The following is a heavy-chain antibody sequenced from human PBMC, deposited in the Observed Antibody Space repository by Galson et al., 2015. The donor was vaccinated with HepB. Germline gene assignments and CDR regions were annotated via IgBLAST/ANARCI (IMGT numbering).Heavy chain of an antibody. CDR3: VKDGRHSHYMDV. J-gene: IGHJ6*03. D-gene: IGHD5-18*01. CDR1: GFTFSNFG. Sequence: SLRLSCAASGFTFSNFGMSWVRQAPGKGLEWVSSISTSSTYIYYADSVKGRFTISRDNAKNSLYLQMNSLRAADTALYYCVKDGRHSHYMDVWGKGATVTVSS. CDR2: ISTSSTYI. V-gene: IGHV3-21*01.